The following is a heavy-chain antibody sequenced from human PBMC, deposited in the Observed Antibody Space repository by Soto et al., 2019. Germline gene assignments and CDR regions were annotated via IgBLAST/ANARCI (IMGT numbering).Heavy chain of an antibody. J-gene: IGHJ4*02. CDR2: INPKSGGT. V-gene: IGHV1-2*02. CDR1: GDPFTAQY. CDR3: ARDLAKGGGSAGFDY. Sequence: GGSVKVSFKACGDPFTAQYIHLVRQAPGQGFEWMGWINPKSGGTKYPQKFHGRVTMTRYTSPSTVYMTLTRLTSDDTAVYYCARDLAKGGGSAGFDYWGQGTMVTVSS. D-gene: IGHD1-26*01.